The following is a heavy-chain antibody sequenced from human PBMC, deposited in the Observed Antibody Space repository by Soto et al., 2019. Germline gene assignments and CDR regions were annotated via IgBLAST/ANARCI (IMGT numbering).Heavy chain of an antibody. J-gene: IGHJ6*02. D-gene: IGHD3-16*01. CDR1: GYTFTTYG. CDR3: AREGEMPYYYYGLDV. Sequence: QVQLVQSGAEVRKPGASVKVSCKASGYTFTTYGISWVRQAPGQGLEWMGWISGYNGHTKYAQKFQGRVTMTTDTSKSTVDMDLRSLRSDDTAVYYCAREGEMPYYYYGLDVWGQGTTVTVSS. CDR2: ISGYNGHT. V-gene: IGHV1-18*01.